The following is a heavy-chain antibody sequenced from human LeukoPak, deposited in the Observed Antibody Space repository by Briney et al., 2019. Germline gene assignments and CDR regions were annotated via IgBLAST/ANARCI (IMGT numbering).Heavy chain of an antibody. CDR1: GFTFSSYS. Sequence: GGSLGLSCAASGFTFSSYSMNWVRQAPGKGLEWVSSISSSSSYIYYADSVKGRFTISRDNAKNSLYLQMNSLRAEDTAVYYCARPRGLGYCSGGSCYPTDFDYWGQGTLVTVSS. CDR2: ISSSSSYI. J-gene: IGHJ4*02. CDR3: ARPRGLGYCSGGSCYPTDFDY. V-gene: IGHV3-21*01. D-gene: IGHD2-15*01.